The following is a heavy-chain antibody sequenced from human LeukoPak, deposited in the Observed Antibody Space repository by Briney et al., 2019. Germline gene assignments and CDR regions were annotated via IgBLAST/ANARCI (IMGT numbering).Heavy chain of an antibody. CDR2: ISGSGGST. J-gene: IGHJ5*02. V-gene: IGHV3-23*01. D-gene: IGHD4-11*01. CDR3: AKDHDYSNSYNWFDP. CDR1: GFTFSSYA. Sequence: GASLRLSCAASGFTFSSYAMSWVRQAPGKGLEWVSAISGSGGSTYYADSVKGRFTISRDNSKNTLYLQMNSLRAEDTAVYYCAKDHDYSNSYNWFDPWGQGTLVTVSS.